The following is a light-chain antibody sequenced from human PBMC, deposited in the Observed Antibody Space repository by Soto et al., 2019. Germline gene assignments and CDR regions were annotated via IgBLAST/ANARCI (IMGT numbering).Light chain of an antibody. CDR3: QQYNNWRT. V-gene: IGKV3-15*01. CDR2: GAS. J-gene: IGKJ1*01. CDR1: QSVSSN. Sequence: EIVMTQSPATLSVSPGERATLSCRASQSVSSNLAWYQQKPGQAPRLLIYGASTRATGIPARFSGSGSGTEFTLTISRRQSEDFAVYYCQQYNNWRTFGQGTKVEIK.